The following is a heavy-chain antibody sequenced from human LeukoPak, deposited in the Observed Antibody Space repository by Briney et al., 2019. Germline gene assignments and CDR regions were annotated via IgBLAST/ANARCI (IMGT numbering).Heavy chain of an antibody. J-gene: IGHJ3*02. CDR2: ISGGGGST. CDR1: GFTFSSYG. V-gene: IGHV3-21*01. CDR3: ARDYYDSSGYYMPFDAFDI. D-gene: IGHD3-22*01. Sequence: PGGSLRLSCAASGFTFSSYGMHWVRQAPGKGLEWLSTISGGGGSTYYADSVKGRFTISRDNAKNSLYLQMNSLRAEDTAVYYCARDYYDSSGYYMPFDAFDIWGQGTMVTVSS.